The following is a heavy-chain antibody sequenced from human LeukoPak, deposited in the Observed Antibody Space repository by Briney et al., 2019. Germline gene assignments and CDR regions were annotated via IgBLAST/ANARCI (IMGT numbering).Heavy chain of an antibody. CDR3: ANLVTPTPY. CDR1: GFTFSSHE. J-gene: IGHJ4*02. D-gene: IGHD2-21*02. Sequence: PGGSLRLSCVASGFTFSSHEMDWVRQAPGKGLELVSYISSSGSSTYYSYSVKGRFTISRDNAKNSVYLKMNSLRAEDTAVYYCANLVTPTPYWGQGTLVTVSS. CDR2: ISSSGSST. V-gene: IGHV3-48*03.